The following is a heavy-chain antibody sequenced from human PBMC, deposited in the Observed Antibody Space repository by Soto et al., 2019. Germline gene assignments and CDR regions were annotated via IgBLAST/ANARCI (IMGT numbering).Heavy chain of an antibody. CDR3: AISGDSPLYWFCDL. Sequence: ASVKVSCKASGYTFTGNYMHCGRQSPGQRHEWMGWINPNSGGTNYAQKFQGWVTMTRDTSISTAYMELSRLRSDDTAVYYYAISGDSPLYWFCDLWGRGTLVTVSS. V-gene: IGHV1-2*04. D-gene: IGHD2-21*02. CDR2: INPNSGGT. J-gene: IGHJ2*01. CDR1: GYTFTGNY.